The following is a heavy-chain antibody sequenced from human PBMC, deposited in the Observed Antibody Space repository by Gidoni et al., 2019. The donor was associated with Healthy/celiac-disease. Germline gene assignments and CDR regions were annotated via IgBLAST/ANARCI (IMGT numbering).Heavy chain of an antibody. J-gene: IGHJ4*02. Sequence: QVQLVESGGGVVQPGRSLRLSCAASGVTFSSYAMHWVRQAPGKGLEWVAVISYDGSNKYYADSVKGRFTISRDNSKNTLYLQMNSLRAEDTAVYYCAREPRIAAAGAGYFDYWGQGTLVTVSS. CDR3: AREPRIAAAGAGYFDY. CDR1: GVTFSSYA. CDR2: ISYDGSNK. V-gene: IGHV3-30*04. D-gene: IGHD6-13*01.